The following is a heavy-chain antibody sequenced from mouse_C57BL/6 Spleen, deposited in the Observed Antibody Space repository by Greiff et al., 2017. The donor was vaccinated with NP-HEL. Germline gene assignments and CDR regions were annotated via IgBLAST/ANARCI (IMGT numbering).Heavy chain of an antibody. J-gene: IGHJ1*03. CDR1: GFSLTSYG. CDR2: IWRGGST. CDR3: AKNEGHYYGSSYVSWYFDV. D-gene: IGHD1-1*01. V-gene: IGHV2-5*01. Sequence: VQLVESGPGLVQPSQSLSITCTVSGFSLTSYGVHWVRQSPGKGLEWLGVIWRGGSTDYNAAFMSRLSITKDNSKSQVFFKMNSLQADDTAIYYCAKNEGHYYGSSYVSWYFDVWGTGTTVTVSS.